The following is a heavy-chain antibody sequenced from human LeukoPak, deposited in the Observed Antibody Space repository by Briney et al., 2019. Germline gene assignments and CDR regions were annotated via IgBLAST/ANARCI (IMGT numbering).Heavy chain of an antibody. Sequence: PGRSLRLSCAASGFTFSSYGMHWVRQAPGKGLEWVAVISYDGSNKYYADSVKGRFTISRDNSKNTLYLQMNSLRAEDTAVYYCAKDIVVVVAAADAFDIWGQGTMVTVSS. CDR3: AKDIVVVVAAADAFDI. D-gene: IGHD2-15*01. V-gene: IGHV3-30*18. CDR2: ISYDGSNK. CDR1: GFTFSSYG. J-gene: IGHJ3*02.